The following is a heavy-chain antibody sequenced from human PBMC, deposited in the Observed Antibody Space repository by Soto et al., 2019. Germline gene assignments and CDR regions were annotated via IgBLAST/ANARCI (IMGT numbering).Heavy chain of an antibody. CDR3: ARNTSVWYGGTNRYYFDY. D-gene: IGHD6-19*01. V-gene: IGHV4-34*01. CDR2: INHSGST. CDR1: GGSFSGYY. J-gene: IGHJ4*02. Sequence: SETLSLTCAVYGGSFSGYYWSWIRQPPGKGLEWIGEINHSGSTNYNPSLKNRVTISVDTSKNQFSLQLSSVTAADTALYYCARNTSVWYGGTNRYYFDYWGQGMLVT.